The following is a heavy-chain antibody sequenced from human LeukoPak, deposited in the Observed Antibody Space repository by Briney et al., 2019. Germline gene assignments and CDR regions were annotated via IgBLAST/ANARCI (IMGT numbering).Heavy chain of an antibody. D-gene: IGHD3-10*01. J-gene: IGHJ4*02. CDR1: GFTFSSYA. V-gene: IGHV3-23*01. Sequence: GGSLRLSCAASGFTFSSYAMSWVRQAPGKGLEWVSAISGSGDNTYYADSVKGRFTISRGNSKNTLYLQMNSLRAEDTALYYCAKGNYYGSSGLGSTSFDYWGQGTLVTVSS. CDR3: AKGNYYGSSGLGSTSFDY. CDR2: ISGSGDNT.